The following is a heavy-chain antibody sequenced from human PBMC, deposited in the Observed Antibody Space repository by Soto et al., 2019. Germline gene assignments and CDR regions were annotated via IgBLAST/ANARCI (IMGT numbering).Heavy chain of an antibody. CDR1: GGSISSYY. Sequence: GNSSETLSLTCTVSGGSISSYYWSWIRQPPGKGLEWIGYIYYSGSTNYNPSLKSRVTISVDTSKNQFSLKLSSVTAADTAVYYCARSKNRKDSYDYYDSSGYYSPWGQGTLVTVSS. D-gene: IGHD3-22*01. CDR3: ARSKNRKDSYDYYDSSGYYSP. CDR2: IYYSGST. J-gene: IGHJ5*02. V-gene: IGHV4-59*01.